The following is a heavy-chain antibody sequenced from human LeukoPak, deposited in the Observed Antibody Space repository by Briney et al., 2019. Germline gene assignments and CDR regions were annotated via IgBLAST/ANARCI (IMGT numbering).Heavy chain of an antibody. CDR2: ISYDGSNK. Sequence: GGSLRLSCAASGFTFSSYAMHWVRQAPGKGLEWVAVISYDGSNKYYADSVKGRFTISRDNSKNTLYLQMNSLRAEDTAVYYCARARNPTAAGNYWGQGTLVTVSS. D-gene: IGHD6-25*01. J-gene: IGHJ4*02. CDR1: GFTFSSYA. V-gene: IGHV3-30-3*01. CDR3: ARARNPTAAGNY.